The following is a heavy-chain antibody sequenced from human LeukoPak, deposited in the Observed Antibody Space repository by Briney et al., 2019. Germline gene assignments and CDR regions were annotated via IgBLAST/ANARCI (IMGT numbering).Heavy chain of an antibody. Sequence: GGSLRLSCAASGFTFSSYAMHWVRQAPGKGLEYVSAISSNGGSTYYANSVKGRFTISRDNSKNTLYHQMGSLRAEDMAVYYCARARRYGGNLGYFDYWGQGTLVTVSS. D-gene: IGHD4-23*01. V-gene: IGHV3-64*01. CDR1: GFTFSSYA. CDR2: ISSNGGST. CDR3: ARARRYGGNLGYFDY. J-gene: IGHJ4*02.